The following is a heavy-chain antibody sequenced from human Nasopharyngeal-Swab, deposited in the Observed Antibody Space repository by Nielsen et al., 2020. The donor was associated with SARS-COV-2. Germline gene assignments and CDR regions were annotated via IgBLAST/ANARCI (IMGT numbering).Heavy chain of an antibody. CDR3: ARDRATNYFDY. V-gene: IGHV3-7*01. Sequence: WIRQPPGKGLEWVANIKQDGSEKYYVDSVKGRFTISRDNAKNSLYLQMNSLRAEDTAVYYCARDRATNYFDYWGQGTLVTVSS. CDR2: IKQDGSEK. J-gene: IGHJ4*02.